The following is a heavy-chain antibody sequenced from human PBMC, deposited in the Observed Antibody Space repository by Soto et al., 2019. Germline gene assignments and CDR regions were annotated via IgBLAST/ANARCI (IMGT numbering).Heavy chain of an antibody. V-gene: IGHV1-46*01. Sequence: QVQLVQSGAEVKKPGASVKVSCKASGYTFTSYYMHWVRQAPGQGLEWMGIINPSGGSTSYAQKCQGRVTMTRDTSTSTGYMELSSLRSEHTAVDYCARDLLVITPERSYYGMDVWGQGTTVTVSS. D-gene: IGHD3-22*01. CDR2: INPSGGST. CDR1: GYTFTSYY. CDR3: ARDLLVITPERSYYGMDV. J-gene: IGHJ6*02.